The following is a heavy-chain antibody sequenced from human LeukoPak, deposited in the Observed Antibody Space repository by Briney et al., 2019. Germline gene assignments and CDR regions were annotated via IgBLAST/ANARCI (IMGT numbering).Heavy chain of an antibody. V-gene: IGHV1-2*02. CDR2: INPNSGGT. CDR3: ARGVRGYFDWLLSLYYFDY. D-gene: IGHD3-9*01. J-gene: IGHJ4*02. Sequence: ASVKVSCKASGYTFTGYYMHWVRQAPGQGLEWMGWINPNSGGTNYAQKFQGRVTMTRNTSISTAYMELSSLRSEDTAVYYCARGVRGYFDWLLSLYYFDYWGQGTLVTVSS. CDR1: GYTFTGYY.